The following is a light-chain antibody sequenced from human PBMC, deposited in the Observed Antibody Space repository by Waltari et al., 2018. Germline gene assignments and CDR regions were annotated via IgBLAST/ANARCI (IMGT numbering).Light chain of an antibody. CDR3: QVWDSSSDQEV. J-gene: IGLJ3*02. CDR1: NIGSKS. Sequence: SYVLTQTPSVSVAPGQTARITWGGNNIGSKSVTWYQQKPGQAPVLVVYDDSDRPSGIPARFSGSNSGNTATLTISRVEAGDEADYYCQVWDSSSDQEVFGGGTKLTVL. V-gene: IGLV3-21*02. CDR2: DDS.